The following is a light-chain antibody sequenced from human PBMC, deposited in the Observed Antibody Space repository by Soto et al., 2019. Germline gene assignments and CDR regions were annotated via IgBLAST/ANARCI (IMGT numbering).Light chain of an antibody. Sequence: EIVLTQSPATLSLSPGERATLSCRASQSVSSYLAWYQQKPGQAPRLLIYDASSRATGIPARFSGSGSGTEFTLTISSLEAEDFAVYYCQQRSNWPVTFGQGTRVDIK. CDR1: QSVSSY. V-gene: IGKV3-11*01. J-gene: IGKJ1*01. CDR2: DAS. CDR3: QQRSNWPVT.